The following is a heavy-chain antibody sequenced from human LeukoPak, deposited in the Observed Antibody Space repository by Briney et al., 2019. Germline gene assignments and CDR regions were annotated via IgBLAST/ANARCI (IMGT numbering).Heavy chain of an antibody. CDR1: GGTFSSYA. D-gene: IGHD3-22*01. CDR2: SIHIFGRA. J-gene: IGHJ4*02. V-gene: IGHV1-69*05. Sequence: SVTVSCNASGGTFSSYAISWGRQHPGQGLEWMGRSIHIFGRANYAQKFQSRVTITTDESTSKSYMQLSSLRSADTAVYYCAGTYYYDSSGYYIFDYWGQGTLVTVSS. CDR3: AGTYYYDSSGYYIFDY.